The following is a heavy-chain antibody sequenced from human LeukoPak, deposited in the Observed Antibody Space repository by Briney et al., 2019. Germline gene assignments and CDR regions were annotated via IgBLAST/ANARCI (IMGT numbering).Heavy chain of an antibody. Sequence: SETLSLTCTVSGVSISSSNSYWDWIRQPPGKGLEWIGSIYHSGSTYYNPSLKSRVTISVDTSKNQFSLKLSSVTAADTAVYYCAGGYDSRFDYWGQGTLVTVSS. J-gene: IGHJ4*02. D-gene: IGHD5-12*01. CDR1: GVSISSSNSY. CDR2: IYHSGST. CDR3: AGGYDSRFDY. V-gene: IGHV4-39*07.